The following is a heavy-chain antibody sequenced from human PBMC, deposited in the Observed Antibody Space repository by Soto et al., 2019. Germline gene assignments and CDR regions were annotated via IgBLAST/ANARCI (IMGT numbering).Heavy chain of an antibody. CDR1: GGSISSGDYY. Sequence: QVQLQESGPGLVKPSQTLSLTCTVSGGSISSGDYYWSWIRQPTGKGLEWIGYIYYSGSTYYNPSLSSRVTKALDTCKHQLSLTLSSVTDADADVYECARVAFLGGDRIDYWGQGSLVTVSS. V-gene: IGHV4-30-4*01. J-gene: IGHJ4*02. CDR2: IYYSGST. D-gene: IGHD2-21*02. CDR3: ARVAFLGGDRIDY.